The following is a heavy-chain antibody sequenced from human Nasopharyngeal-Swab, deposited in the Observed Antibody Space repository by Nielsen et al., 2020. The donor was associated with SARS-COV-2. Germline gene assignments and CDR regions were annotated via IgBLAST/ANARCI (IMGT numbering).Heavy chain of an antibody. CDR2: IYYSGST. D-gene: IGHD5-18*01. CDR1: GGSISSYY. V-gene: IGHV4-59*01. Sequence: SATLSLTCTVSGGSISSYYWSWIRQPPGKGPEWIGYIYYSGSTNYNPSLKSRVTISVDTSKNQFSLKLSSVTVADTAVYYCARTIGAARGYSYGSYYYMDVWGKGTTVTVSS. CDR3: ARTIGAARGYSYGSYYYMDV. J-gene: IGHJ6*03.